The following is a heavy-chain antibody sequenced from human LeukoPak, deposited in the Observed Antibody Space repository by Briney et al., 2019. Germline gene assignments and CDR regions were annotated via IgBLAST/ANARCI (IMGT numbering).Heavy chain of an antibody. V-gene: IGHV4-61*01. CDR1: GGSFSSGTYY. D-gene: IGHD3-10*01. CDR3: ARDRGYGSGSYYFQH. Sequence: SETQSLTCTVSGGSFSSGTYYWSWIRQPPGKGLEWIGYIYYNGKTNYNPSLMSRVTMSVDTSQNQFSLKLSSVTAADTAVYYCARDRGYGSGSYYFQHWGQGTLVTVSS. CDR2: IYYNGKT. J-gene: IGHJ1*01.